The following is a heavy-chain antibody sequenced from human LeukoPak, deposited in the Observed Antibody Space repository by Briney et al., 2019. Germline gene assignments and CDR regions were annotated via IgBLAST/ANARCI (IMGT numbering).Heavy chain of an antibody. V-gene: IGHV3-21*01. J-gene: IGHJ4*02. CDR2: ISSSSSYI. Sequence: GGSLRLSCAASGFTFSSYSMNWVRQAPGKGLEWVSSISSSSSYIYHADSVKGRFTISRDNAKNSLYLQMNSLRAEDTAVYYCARSGVTLVRGVIKDFDYWGQGTLVTVSS. D-gene: IGHD3-10*01. CDR3: ARSGVTLVRGVIKDFDY. CDR1: GFTFSSYS.